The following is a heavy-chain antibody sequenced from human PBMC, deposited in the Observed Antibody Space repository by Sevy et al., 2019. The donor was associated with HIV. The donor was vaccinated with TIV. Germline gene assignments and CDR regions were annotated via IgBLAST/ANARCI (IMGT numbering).Heavy chain of an antibody. D-gene: IGHD4-17*01. J-gene: IGHJ4*02. Sequence: GGSLRLSCAASGFTFSYYSMNWVRQAPGKGLEWVSSIRGTGTDKRNADSVKGRFTVSRDNAQNTLSLQMNSLRAEDTAVYYCAGHRGYGDYGGEFDYRGQGTLVTVSS. CDR3: AGHRGYGDYGGEFDY. V-gene: IGHV3-21*01. CDR2: IRGTGTDK. CDR1: GFTFSYYS.